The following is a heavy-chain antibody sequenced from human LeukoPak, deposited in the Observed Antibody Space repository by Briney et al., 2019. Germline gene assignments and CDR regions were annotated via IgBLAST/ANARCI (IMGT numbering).Heavy chain of an antibody. Sequence: GGSLRLSCAASGFTFSNAWMSWVRQAPGKGLEWVGRIKSKTDGGTTDYAAPVKGRFTISRDDSKNTLYLQMNSLKTEDTAVYYCTTDLEYYYGSGTPIRGSYWGQGTLVIVSS. J-gene: IGHJ4*02. D-gene: IGHD3-10*01. CDR3: TTDLEYYYGSGTPIRGSY. CDR1: GFTFSNAW. V-gene: IGHV3-15*01. CDR2: IKSKTDGGTT.